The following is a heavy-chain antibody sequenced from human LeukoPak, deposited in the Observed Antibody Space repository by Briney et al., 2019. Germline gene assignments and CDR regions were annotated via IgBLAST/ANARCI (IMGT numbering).Heavy chain of an antibody. CDR2: TRNKANSYTT. J-gene: IGHJ4*02. CDR1: GFTFSDHY. D-gene: IGHD6-13*01. CDR3: ASGSSSSWEFDY. Sequence: GGSLRLSCAASGFTFSDHYMDSVRQAPGKGLEWVGRTRNKANSYTTEYAASVKGRFTISRDDSKNSLYLQMNSLKTEDTAVYYCASGSSSSWEFDYWGQGTLVTVSS. V-gene: IGHV3-72*01.